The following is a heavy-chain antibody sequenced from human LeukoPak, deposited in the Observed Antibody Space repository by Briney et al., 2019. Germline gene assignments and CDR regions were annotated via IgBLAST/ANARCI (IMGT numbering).Heavy chain of an antibody. D-gene: IGHD1-26*01. CDR3: AREQYSGSYYGWFDP. CDR1: GFTVSSNY. CDR2: IYSGGST. Sequence: GGSLRLSCAASGFTVSSNYMSWVRQAPGKGLEWVSVIYSGGSTYYADSVKGRFTISRDNSKNTLYLQMNSLRAEDTAVYYCAREQYSGSYYGWFDPWGQGTLVTVSS. J-gene: IGHJ5*02. V-gene: IGHV3-53*01.